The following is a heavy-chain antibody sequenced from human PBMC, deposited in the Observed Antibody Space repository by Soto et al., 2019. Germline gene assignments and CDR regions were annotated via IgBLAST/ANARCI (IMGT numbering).Heavy chain of an antibody. CDR2: TRNKANSYTT. CDR3: ARLGEQVVAAYYYYYYMDV. D-gene: IGHD2-15*01. J-gene: IGHJ6*03. CDR1: GFTFSDHY. V-gene: IGHV3-72*01. Sequence: EVQLVESGGGLVQPGGSLRLSCAASGFTFSDHYMDWVRQAPGKGLEWVGRTRNKANSYTTEYAASVKGRITISRDDSKNSLYLQMNSLKTEDTAVYYCARLGEQVVAAYYYYYYMDVWGKGTTVTVSS.